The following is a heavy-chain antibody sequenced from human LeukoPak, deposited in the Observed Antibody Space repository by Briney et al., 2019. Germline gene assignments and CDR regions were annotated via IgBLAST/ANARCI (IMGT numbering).Heavy chain of an antibody. J-gene: IGHJ4*02. Sequence: SETLSLTCTVSGGSISSSSSYWGWIRQPPGKGLEWIGSMSYSGSTYYNASLKSRVTISVDTSKNQFSLKLISVTAAGTAVYYCARQEWPSYYFGYWGQGTLVTVSS. CDR3: ARQEWPSYYFGY. CDR2: MSYSGST. D-gene: IGHD3-3*01. CDR1: GGSISSSSSY. V-gene: IGHV4-39*01.